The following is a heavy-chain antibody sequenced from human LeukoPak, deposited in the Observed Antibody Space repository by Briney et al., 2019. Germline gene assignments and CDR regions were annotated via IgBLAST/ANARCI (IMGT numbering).Heavy chain of an antibody. V-gene: IGHV1-8*01. CDR1: GYTFTSYD. CDR3: ARSGYDWYYFDY. J-gene: IGHJ4*02. D-gene: IGHD5-12*01. CDR2: MNPNSGNT. Sequence: ASVKVSCKASGYTFTSYDINWVRQATGQGLEWMGWMNPNSGNTGYAQKFQGRVTMTRNTSISTAYMELSSLRSGDTAVYYCARSGYDWYYFDYWGQGTLVTVSS.